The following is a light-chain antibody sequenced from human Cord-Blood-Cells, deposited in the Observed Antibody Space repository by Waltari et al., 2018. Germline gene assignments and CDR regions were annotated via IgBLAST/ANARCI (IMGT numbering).Light chain of an antibody. Sequence: DIQMTQSPSTLSASVGDRVTITCRASQSISCWWAWYQQKPGKAPKLLIYKASSLESRVPSRFSGSGSGTEFTLTISSLQPDDFATYYCQQYNSYLYTFGQGTKLEIK. J-gene: IGKJ2*01. CDR1: QSISCW. CDR2: KAS. CDR3: QQYNSYLYT. V-gene: IGKV1-5*03.